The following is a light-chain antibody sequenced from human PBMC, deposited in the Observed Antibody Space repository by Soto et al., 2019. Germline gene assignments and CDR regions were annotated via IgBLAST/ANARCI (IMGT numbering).Light chain of an antibody. Sequence: QSALTQPASVSGSPGQSITISCTGTSSDVGSYNLVSWYQQHPGKAPKLMIYEGSKRPSGVSNRFSGSKSGNTASLTISGLQAEDDADYYCFSYAGSHWVFGTGTKLTVL. CDR3: FSYAGSHWV. CDR2: EGS. V-gene: IGLV2-23*01. CDR1: SSDVGSYNL. J-gene: IGLJ1*01.